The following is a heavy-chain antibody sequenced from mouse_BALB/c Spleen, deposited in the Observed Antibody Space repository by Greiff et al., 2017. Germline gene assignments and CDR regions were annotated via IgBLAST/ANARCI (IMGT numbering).Heavy chain of an antibody. Sequence: VKLMESGPGLVAPSQSLSITCTVSGFSLTSYGVHWVRQPPGKGLEWLGVIWAGGSTNYNSALMSRLSISKDNSKSQVFLKMNSLQTDDTAMYYCARALSSSWFAYWGQGTLVTVSA. D-gene: IGHD1-1*01. J-gene: IGHJ3*01. CDR1: GFSLTSYG. CDR2: IWAGGST. V-gene: IGHV2-9*02. CDR3: ARALSSSWFAY.